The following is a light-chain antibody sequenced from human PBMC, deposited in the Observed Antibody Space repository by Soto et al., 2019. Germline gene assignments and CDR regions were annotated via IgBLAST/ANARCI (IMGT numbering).Light chain of an antibody. J-gene: IGKJ5*01. Sequence: EIVLTQSPATLSLSPGERATLSCRASQSVTNSLAWYQQKPGQAPRLLVYDASNRATGIPTRFSGSGSGTDFTLTISRLEPEDFAVYYCQQYATSPITFGQGTRLEIK. CDR1: QSVTNS. CDR3: QQYATSPIT. V-gene: IGKV3-11*01. CDR2: DAS.